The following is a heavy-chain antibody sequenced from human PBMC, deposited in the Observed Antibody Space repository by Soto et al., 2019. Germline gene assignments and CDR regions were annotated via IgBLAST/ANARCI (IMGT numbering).Heavy chain of an antibody. V-gene: IGHV3-11*01. D-gene: IGHD2-2*03. CDR3: ARDHGVGYRTFDC. Sequence: GLSCAASGFTFSDYYITWIRQAPGKGLEWVSYISSSGSTKYYADSVKGRFTISRDNAKNSLYLQMNSLRAEDTAVYYCARDHGVGYRTFDCWGQGTLVTVSS. J-gene: IGHJ4*02. CDR2: ISSSGSTK. CDR1: GFTFSDYY.